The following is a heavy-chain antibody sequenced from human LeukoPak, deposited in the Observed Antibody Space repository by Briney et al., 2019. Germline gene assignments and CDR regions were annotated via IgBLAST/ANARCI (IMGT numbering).Heavy chain of an antibody. CDR2: ISGSGDST. CDR3: ARDRSGTFDY. CDR1: GFTFRSFA. D-gene: IGHD1-26*01. V-gene: IGHV3-23*01. Sequence: GGSLRLSCAASGFTFRSFAVTWVRRAPGKGLEWVSVISGSGDSTYYADSLKGRFTISRDNAKNSLYLQMNSLRAEDTAVYYCARDRSGTFDYWGQGTLVTVSS. J-gene: IGHJ4*02.